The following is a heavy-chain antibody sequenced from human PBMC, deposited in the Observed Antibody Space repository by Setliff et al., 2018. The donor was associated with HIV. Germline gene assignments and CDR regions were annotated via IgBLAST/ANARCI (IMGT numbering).Heavy chain of an antibody. V-gene: IGHV3-48*01. CDR1: GLTFSSYS. D-gene: IGHD3-22*01. J-gene: IGHJ4*02. CDR2: ISSVSGSTI. CDR3: ARTNNNYYYDTSDYFAGYYFDS. Sequence: PGGSLRLSCVASGLTFSSYSMNWVRQAPGKGLEWVSYISSVSGSTIYYADSVKGRFTISRDNAKNSMFLQMNSLRAEDTAVYYCARTNNNYYYDTSDYFAGYYFDSWGQGTLVTVSS.